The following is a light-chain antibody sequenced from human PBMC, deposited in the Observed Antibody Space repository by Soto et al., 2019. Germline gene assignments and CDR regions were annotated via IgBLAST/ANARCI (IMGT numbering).Light chain of an antibody. J-gene: IGKJ5*01. CDR3: YQDGNWFPFT. V-gene: IGKV3-15*01. CDR1: ESVNNK. CDR2: RAS. Sequence: EVVLTQSPATLSVSPGERATLSCRASESVNNKLGWYQQKPGQAPRLLIYRASTRPTGIPARFSGSGSGTEFTLTISSLQSEDSAVYYCYQDGNWFPFTFGQGTRLEIK.